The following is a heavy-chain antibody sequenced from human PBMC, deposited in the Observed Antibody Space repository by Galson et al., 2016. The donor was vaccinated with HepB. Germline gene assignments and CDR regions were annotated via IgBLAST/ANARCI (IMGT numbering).Heavy chain of an antibody. Sequence: SVKVSCKASGYTFTTYGISWVRQAPGQGLEWMGWISAYNGNTNYAQKLKGRVTMTTDTSTSTAYMELRSLRSDDTAAYYCARDPRKIRYQLLEIYYYYYAMDVWGQGTTVTVSS. CDR1: GYTFTTYG. J-gene: IGHJ6*02. D-gene: IGHD2-2*01. V-gene: IGHV1-18*01. CDR3: ARDPRKIRYQLLEIYYYYYAMDV. CDR2: ISAYNGNT.